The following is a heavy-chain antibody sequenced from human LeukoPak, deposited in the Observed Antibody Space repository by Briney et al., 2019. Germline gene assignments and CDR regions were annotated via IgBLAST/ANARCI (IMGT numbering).Heavy chain of an antibody. V-gene: IGHV3-7*01. Sequence: GGSLRLSCAASGFTFSSYWMSWVRQAPGKGLEWVANIKQDGSEKYYVDSVKGRFTISRDNAKNSLYLQMNSLRAEDTGVYYCARARYTIFGVVIPGYFDYWGQGTLVTVSS. CDR3: ARARYTIFGVVIPGYFDY. CDR2: IKQDGSEK. CDR1: GFTFSSYW. J-gene: IGHJ4*02. D-gene: IGHD3-3*01.